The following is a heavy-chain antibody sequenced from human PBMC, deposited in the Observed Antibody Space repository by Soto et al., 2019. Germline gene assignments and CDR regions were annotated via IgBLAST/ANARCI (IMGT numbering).Heavy chain of an antibody. CDR1: GYTFTDYY. CDR2: INPNSGGT. D-gene: IGHD2-21*01. V-gene: IGHV1-2*04. Sequence: ASVKVSCKASGYTFTDYYIHWVRQAPGQGLEWMGWINPNSGGTIYAQKSQGWVTMTRDTSISTAYMEVSRLRSDDAAVYYCARGVSVIYYYSYMDVWGKGTTVTISS. CDR3: ARGVSVIYYYSYMDV. J-gene: IGHJ6*03.